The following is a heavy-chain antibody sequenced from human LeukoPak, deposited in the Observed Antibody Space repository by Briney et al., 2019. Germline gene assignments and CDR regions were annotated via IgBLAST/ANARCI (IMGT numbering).Heavy chain of an antibody. CDR2: IYPGDSDT. V-gene: IGHV5-51*01. CDR1: GYSFTSYW. Sequence: PGESLKISCKGSGYSFTSYWIGWVRQMPGKGLEWMGIIYPGDSDTRYSPSFQGQVTISADKSISTAYLQWSSLKASDTAMYYCARSQNVYYYYYGMDVWGQGTTVTVSS. J-gene: IGHJ6*02. CDR3: ARSQNVYYYYYGMDV.